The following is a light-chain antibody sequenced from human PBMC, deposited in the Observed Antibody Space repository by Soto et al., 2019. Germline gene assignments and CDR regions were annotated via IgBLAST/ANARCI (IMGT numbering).Light chain of an antibody. V-gene: IGKV3-20*01. CDR1: LSITSNF. CDR3: QQYGSSVWM. CDR2: DAS. Sequence: EIVLTQSPGTLSLSPGERATLSCRASLSITSNFLAWYQQKPGQAPRLLLYDASNRATGIPDRFSGSGSGTDFSLTISRLEPEDFGVYYCQQYGSSVWMFGQGTRVEIK. J-gene: IGKJ1*01.